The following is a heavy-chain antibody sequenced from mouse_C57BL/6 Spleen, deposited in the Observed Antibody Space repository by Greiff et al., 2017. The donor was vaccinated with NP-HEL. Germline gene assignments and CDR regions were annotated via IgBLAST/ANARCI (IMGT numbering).Heavy chain of an antibody. D-gene: IGHD2-3*01. J-gene: IGHJ4*01. CDR3: ARSGRGSMAMDY. CDR1: GYTFTSYW. Sequence: QVQLQQSGAELVRPGSSVKLSCKASGYTFTSYWMHWVKQRPIQGLEWIGNIDPSDSETHYNQKFKDKATLTVDKSSSTAYMLHSSLTSEDSAVYYCARSGRGSMAMDYWGQGTSVTVSS. V-gene: IGHV1-52*01. CDR2: IDPSDSET.